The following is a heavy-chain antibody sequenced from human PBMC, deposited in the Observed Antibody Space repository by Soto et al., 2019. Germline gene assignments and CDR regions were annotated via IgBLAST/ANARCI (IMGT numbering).Heavy chain of an antibody. CDR2: ISNDGSNK. CDR1: GFTFSSFG. Sequence: PGGSLRLSCAASGFTFSSFGMHWVGQAPGKGLEWVAVISNDGSNKYYAESVKGRFTISRDNSKDTLYLQMNSLRADDTAVYFCAKSPGADAYKPQDYWGQGILVTVSS. CDR3: AKSPGADAYKPQDY. D-gene: IGHD1-26*01. V-gene: IGHV3-30*18. J-gene: IGHJ4*02.